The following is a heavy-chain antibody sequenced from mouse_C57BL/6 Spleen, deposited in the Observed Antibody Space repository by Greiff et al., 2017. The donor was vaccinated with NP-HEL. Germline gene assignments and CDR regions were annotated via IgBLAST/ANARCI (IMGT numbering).Heavy chain of an antibody. Sequence: QVQLQQPGAELVMPGASVKLSCKASGYTFTSYWMHWVKQRPGQGLEWIGEIDPSDSYTNYNQKFKGKSTLTVDKSSSTAYMQLSSLTSEDSAVYYCARSSSAWFAYWGQGTLVTVSA. CDR2: IDPSDSYT. CDR1: GYTFTSYW. D-gene: IGHD1-1*01. CDR3: ARSSSAWFAY. J-gene: IGHJ3*01. V-gene: IGHV1-69*01.